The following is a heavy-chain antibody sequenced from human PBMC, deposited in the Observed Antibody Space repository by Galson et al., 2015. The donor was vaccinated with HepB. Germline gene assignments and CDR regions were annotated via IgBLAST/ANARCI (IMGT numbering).Heavy chain of an antibody. D-gene: IGHD3-9*01. CDR3: ARRARDFDWLLYPDAFEI. CDR2: IYTSGST. J-gene: IGHJ3*02. CDR1: GGSISSGSYY. V-gene: IGHV4-61*02. Sequence: TLSLTCAVYGGSISSGSYYWSWIRQPAGTGLEWIGRIYTSGSTNYNPSLKSRVTISVDTSKNQFSLKLSSVTAADTAVYYCARRARDFDWLLYPDAFEIWGQGTMVTVSS.